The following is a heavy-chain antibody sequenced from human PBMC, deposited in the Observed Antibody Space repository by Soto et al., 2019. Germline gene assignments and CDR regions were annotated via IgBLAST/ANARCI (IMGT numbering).Heavy chain of an antibody. V-gene: IGHV1-69*01. Sequence: QVQLAQSGAEVKIPGSSVKVSCTSSGGTFRTAAVTWVRQAPGQGLEWVGGYIPIFGTVLYPQKFQDRVTITADESATTAYMELRNLPSEDTAIYYCARDPSGYSYFDFWGQGTLISVSS. CDR1: GGTFRTAA. CDR2: YIPIFGTV. CDR3: ARDPSGYSYFDF. J-gene: IGHJ4*02. D-gene: IGHD3-22*01.